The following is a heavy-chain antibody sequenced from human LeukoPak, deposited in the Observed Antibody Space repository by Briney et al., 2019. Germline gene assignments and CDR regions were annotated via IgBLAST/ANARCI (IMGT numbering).Heavy chain of an antibody. J-gene: IGHJ5*02. CDR3: ARDRPNILGLDP. CDR1: GFSFSSNW. D-gene: IGHD2/OR15-2a*01. V-gene: IGHV3-7*01. CDR2: IKRDGSQK. Sequence: TGGSLRLSCAAPGFSFSSNWMGWVRQAPGKGLEWVAHIKRDGSQKYYLDSVKGRFTISRDNAKNSLYLQMNSLRVEDTAVYYCARDRPNILGLDPWGQGTLVTVSS.